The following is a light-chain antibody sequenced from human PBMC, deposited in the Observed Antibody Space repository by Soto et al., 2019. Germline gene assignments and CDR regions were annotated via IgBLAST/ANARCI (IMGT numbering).Light chain of an antibody. V-gene: IGKV1-5*01. Sequence: DIQVTQSPSTLSASVGDAVTITCRASESIDNWLAWYQQKPGKAPKLLIFAASTLARGVPSKFSGRGSGTEFTLTISSLQADDFATYYCQQYHTDWTFGQGTKVDIK. CDR2: AAS. J-gene: IGKJ1*01. CDR1: ESIDNW. CDR3: QQYHTDWT.